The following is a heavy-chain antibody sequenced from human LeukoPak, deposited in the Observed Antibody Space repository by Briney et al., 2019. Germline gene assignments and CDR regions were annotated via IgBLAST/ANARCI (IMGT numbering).Heavy chain of an antibody. J-gene: IGHJ4*01. CDR3: ARDGTAAGLYFDL. V-gene: IGHV3-7*01. CDR2: IKQDGGEK. Sequence: GGSVRLSCGVSGFIFSDYWMNWVRQAPGKGLEWVASIKQDGGEKSYVDSVKGRFTISRDNAKNSLYLQMSSLRAENSAVYYCARDGTAAGLYFDLWGQGTPVTVSS. CDR1: GFIFSDYW. D-gene: IGHD6-13*01.